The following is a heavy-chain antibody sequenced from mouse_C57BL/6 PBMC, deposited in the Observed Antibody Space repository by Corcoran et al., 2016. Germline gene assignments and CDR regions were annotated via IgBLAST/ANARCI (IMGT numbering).Heavy chain of an antibody. Sequence: DVQLQESGPGLVKPSQSLSLTCSVTGYSITSGYYWNWIRQFPGNKLEWMGYISYDGSNNYNPSLKNRISITRDTSKNQFFLKLNSVTTEDTATYYCARYLLWLRYFDVWGTGTTVTVSS. CDR2: ISYDGSN. CDR3: ARYLLWLRYFDV. CDR1: GYSITSGYY. J-gene: IGHJ1*03. D-gene: IGHD2-2*01. V-gene: IGHV3-6*01.